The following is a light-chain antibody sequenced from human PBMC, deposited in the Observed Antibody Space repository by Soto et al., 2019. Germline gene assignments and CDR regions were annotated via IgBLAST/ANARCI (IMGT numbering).Light chain of an antibody. J-gene: IGKJ1*01. CDR1: QNVANY. CDR2: DAS. Sequence: EIVLTQSPATLSLSPGEGATLSCRASQNVANYLDWYQQKPGQAPRLLIYDASNRATGIPDRFSGSGSGTDFTLTISRLEPEDSAVYYCQQHGTTFGQGTKVDI. V-gene: IGKV3-11*01. CDR3: QQHGTT.